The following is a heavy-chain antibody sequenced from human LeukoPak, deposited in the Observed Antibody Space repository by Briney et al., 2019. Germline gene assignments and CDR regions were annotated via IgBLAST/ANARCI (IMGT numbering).Heavy chain of an antibody. Sequence: PSQTLSLTCTVSGGSISSYYWSWIRQPAGKGLEWIERIYTSGSTNYNPSLKSRVTMSVDTSKNQFSLKLSSVTAADTAVYYCARDQWGYYDSSGYYYFDYWGQGTLVTVSS. D-gene: IGHD3-22*01. CDR3: ARDQWGYYDSSGYYYFDY. CDR2: IYTSGST. V-gene: IGHV4-4*07. J-gene: IGHJ4*02. CDR1: GGSISSYY.